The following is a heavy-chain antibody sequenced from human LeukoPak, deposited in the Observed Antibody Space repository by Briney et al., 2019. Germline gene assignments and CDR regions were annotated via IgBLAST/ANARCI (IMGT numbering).Heavy chain of an antibody. CDR2: VNGYNGNT. CDR1: GYSFTNYG. CDR3: ARGGNGWFFDD. D-gene: IGHD6-19*01. Sequence: GASVKVSCKASGYSFTNYGISWVRQAPGQGLEWVGWVNGYNGNTNYAQKVQDRDTMTTDTSTSAAYMELRSLRSDDTAVYYCARGGNGWFFDDWGQGTLVTVSS. V-gene: IGHV1-18*01. J-gene: IGHJ4*02.